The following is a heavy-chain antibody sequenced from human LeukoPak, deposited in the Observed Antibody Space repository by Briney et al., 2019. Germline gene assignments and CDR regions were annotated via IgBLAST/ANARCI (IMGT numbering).Heavy chain of an antibody. D-gene: IGHD7-27*01. V-gene: IGHV4-39*01. Sequence: SETLSLTCTVSGGSLSSGSYYWGWIRQPPGKGLEWIGGIYYSGATYYNPSLKSRVTISLDTSKNQFSLKLSSVTAADTAVYYCARRIDLGPFDIWGQGTMVTVSS. J-gene: IGHJ3*02. CDR2: IYYSGAT. CDR3: ARRIDLGPFDI. CDR1: GGSLSSGSYY.